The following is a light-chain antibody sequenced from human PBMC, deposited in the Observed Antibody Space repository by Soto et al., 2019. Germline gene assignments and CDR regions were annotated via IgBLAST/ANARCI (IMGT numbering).Light chain of an antibody. Sequence: EMVMTQSPATLSVSPGERATLSCRASESVTTNLAWYQQKPGQAPRLLIYGASARATGIPARFSGSGSGTEFTLTISSLQSEDFAVYYCHQYNHWPITFGQGTKVDI. CDR1: ESVTTN. CDR2: GAS. V-gene: IGKV3-15*01. J-gene: IGKJ1*01. CDR3: HQYNHWPIT.